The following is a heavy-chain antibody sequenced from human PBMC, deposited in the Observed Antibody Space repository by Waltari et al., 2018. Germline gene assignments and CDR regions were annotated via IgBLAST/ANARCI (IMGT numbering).Heavy chain of an antibody. Sequence: QVQLVESGGGVVQPGRSLRLSCAASGFPFSSYGMHWVRQAPGKGLEWVGGIWYEGSNKYYADAVKGRFTISRDNSKNTLYLQMNSLRAEDTAVYYCARDPGEGFFDYWGQGTLVTVSS. J-gene: IGHJ4*02. CDR2: IWYEGSNK. CDR3: ARDPGEGFFDY. CDR1: GFPFSSYG. D-gene: IGHD4-17*01. V-gene: IGHV3-33*01.